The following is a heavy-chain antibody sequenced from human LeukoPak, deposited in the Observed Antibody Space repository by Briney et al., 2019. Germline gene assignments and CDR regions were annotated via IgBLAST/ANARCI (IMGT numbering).Heavy chain of an antibody. CDR3: ARAPGYGPNYYGSGSGSSRTDY. J-gene: IGHJ4*02. Sequence: GGSLRLSCAASGFTFSSYSMNWVRQAPGKGLEWVSYIGSSSSTIYYADSVKGRFTISRDNAKNSLYLQMNSLRAEDTAVYYCARAPGYGPNYYGSGSGSSRTDYWGQGTLVTVSS. CDR1: GFTFSSYS. V-gene: IGHV3-48*04. D-gene: IGHD3-10*01. CDR2: IGSSSSTI.